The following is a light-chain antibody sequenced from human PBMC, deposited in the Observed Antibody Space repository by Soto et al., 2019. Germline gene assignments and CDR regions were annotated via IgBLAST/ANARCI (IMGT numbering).Light chain of an antibody. V-gene: IGKV1D-12*01. Sequence: DIQMTQSPSSVSASIGDTVTITCRASQDISTLLAWYQQKPGKAPKLLIYGASTLESGVPSRFSGRGSGTDFTLTIRSLQPDDCATYFCQHYNSYSEAFGQGTKVDIK. J-gene: IGKJ1*01. CDR3: QHYNSYSEA. CDR2: GAS. CDR1: QDISTL.